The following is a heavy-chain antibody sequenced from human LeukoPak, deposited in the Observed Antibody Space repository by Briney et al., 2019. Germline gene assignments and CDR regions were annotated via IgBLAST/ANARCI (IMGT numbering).Heavy chain of an antibody. V-gene: IGHV1-46*01. Sequence: GASVKVSCKASGYTFTSYYMHWVRQAPGQGLEWMGIINPSGGSTSYAQKFQGRVTMTRDTSTSTVYMELSSLRSEDTAVYYCARPDRRSGSPPPFWFDYWGQGTLVTVSS. CDR2: INPSGGST. CDR1: GYTFTSYY. J-gene: IGHJ4*02. D-gene: IGHD3-10*01. CDR3: ARPDRRSGSPPPFWFDY.